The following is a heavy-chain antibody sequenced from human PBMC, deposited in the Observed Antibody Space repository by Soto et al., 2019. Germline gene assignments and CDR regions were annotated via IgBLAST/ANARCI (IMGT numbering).Heavy chain of an antibody. V-gene: IGHV3-11*04. Sequence: QVYLVKSGGGLVKPGGSLRLSCAASGFPFSEYYMSWIRQAPGKGLEWVSSINGRGNYIYYTDAVKGRFTISRDNAKTSLYLQMNSLRAEDTAVYYCAREDGIVGATSAFDYWGQGTLVTVSS. D-gene: IGHD1-26*01. J-gene: IGHJ4*02. CDR2: INGRGNYI. CDR1: GFPFSEYY. CDR3: AREDGIVGATSAFDY.